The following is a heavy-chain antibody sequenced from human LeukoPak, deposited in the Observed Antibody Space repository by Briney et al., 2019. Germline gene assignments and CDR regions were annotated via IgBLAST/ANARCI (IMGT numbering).Heavy chain of an antibody. J-gene: IGHJ6*03. Sequence: GGSLRLSCAASGFTFSSYSMNWVRQAPGKGLEWVSSISSSSSYIYYADSVKGRFTISRDNAKNSLYLQVNDPRAEDAAVYYCARGAYDISGYYYYYYYMDVWGKGTPVTVSS. CDR2: ISSSSSYI. V-gene: IGHV3-21*01. D-gene: IGHD3-22*01. CDR1: GFTFSSYS. CDR3: ARGAYDISGYYYYYYYMDV.